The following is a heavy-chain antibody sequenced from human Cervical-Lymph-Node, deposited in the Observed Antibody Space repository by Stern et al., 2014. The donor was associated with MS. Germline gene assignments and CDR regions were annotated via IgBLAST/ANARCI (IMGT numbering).Heavy chain of an antibody. V-gene: IGHV1-2*02. CDR3: ARDLADYRYYFDS. D-gene: IGHD4-11*01. Sequence: QLVQSGTDVKKPGASAKVSCEASGYTFTDYYIHWVRQAPGQGLEWMGWINPATGATTYAQNFQGRVTMTRDASITTAYMILSRLSSDDTAVYYCARDLADYRYYFDSWGPGTLVTVPS. CDR1: GYTFTDYY. J-gene: IGHJ4*02. CDR2: INPATGAT.